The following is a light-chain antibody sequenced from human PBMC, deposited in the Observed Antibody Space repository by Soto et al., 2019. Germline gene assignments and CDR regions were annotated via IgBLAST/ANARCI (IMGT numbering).Light chain of an antibody. CDR1: QSISNN. J-gene: IGKJ2*01. CDR2: GAS. V-gene: IGKV3-15*01. CDR3: QQYNNWPMYT. Sequence: EIVMTQSPATLSVSPGEGATLSCRASQSISNNLAWYQQKPGQPPRLLIYGASTRATGIPARFSGSGSGTDLTLTISSLQSEDFAVYYCQQYNNWPMYTFGQGTKLEIK.